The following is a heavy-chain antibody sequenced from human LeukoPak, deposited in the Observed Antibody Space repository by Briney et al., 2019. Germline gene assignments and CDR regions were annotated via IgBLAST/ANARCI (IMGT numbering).Heavy chain of an antibody. CDR2: ISGSGGST. V-gene: IGHV3-23*01. CDR1: GFTFSSYS. Sequence: GGSLRLSCAASGFTFSSYSMNWVRQAPGKGLEWVSAISGSGGSTYYADSVKGRFTISRDNSKNTLYLQMNSLRAEDTAVYYCARIVGSDAFDIWGQGTMVTVSS. D-gene: IGHD1-26*01. CDR3: ARIVGSDAFDI. J-gene: IGHJ3*02.